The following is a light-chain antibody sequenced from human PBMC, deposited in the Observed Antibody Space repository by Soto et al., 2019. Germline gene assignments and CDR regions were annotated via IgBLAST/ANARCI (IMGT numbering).Light chain of an antibody. CDR3: IQSYSPLSIT. J-gene: IGKJ5*01. Sequence: DIQMTQSPSSLSASVGDRVTITCRASESISRHLNWYQQKPGKAPKLLIYAASSLQNGVPSMFSGGGSGTDFTLTISNLQPEDFATYYCIQSYSPLSITFGQGTRLEIK. CDR2: AAS. V-gene: IGKV1-39*01. CDR1: ESISRH.